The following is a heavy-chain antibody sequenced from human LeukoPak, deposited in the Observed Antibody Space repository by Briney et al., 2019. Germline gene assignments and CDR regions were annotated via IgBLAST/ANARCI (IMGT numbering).Heavy chain of an antibody. D-gene: IGHD2-2*01. CDR1: GSSISSYY. CDR3: ARESQLPTIDY. Sequence: SETLTLSCTACGSSISSYYWSWIRQPAGKGLEWIGRIYTSGSTNYNPSLKSRVTMSVDTSKNQFSLKLSSVTAADTAVYYCARESQLPTIDYWGQGTLVTVSS. CDR2: IYTSGST. V-gene: IGHV4-4*07. J-gene: IGHJ4*02.